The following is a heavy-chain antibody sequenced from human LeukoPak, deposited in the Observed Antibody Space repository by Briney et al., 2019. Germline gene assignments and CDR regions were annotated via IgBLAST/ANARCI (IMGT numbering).Heavy chain of an antibody. Sequence: LVKVSCKAFLYTFTRYWVHFVRQAASHGPEGMGVSSSSGCSTIYAQKFKGRVTLTRAMSTSTAYLELSSQRTEDTAVYSCARDNSVRDEAWWFNPWGQGTLVTVSS. J-gene: IGHJ5*02. D-gene: IGHD5-24*01. CDR2: SSSSGCST. V-gene: IGHV1-46*01. CDR1: LYTFTRYW. CDR3: ARDNSVRDEAWWFNP.